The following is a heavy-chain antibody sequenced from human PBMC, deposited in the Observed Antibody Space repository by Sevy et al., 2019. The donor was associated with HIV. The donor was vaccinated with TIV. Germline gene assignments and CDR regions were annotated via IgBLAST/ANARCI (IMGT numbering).Heavy chain of an antibody. V-gene: IGHV3-21*01. J-gene: IGHJ4*02. CDR2: ISGSSNYI. D-gene: IGHD1-26*01. Sequence: GGSLRLSCAASGFTFSSYSMNWVRQAPGKGLEWVSAISGSSNYIYYAESVKGRFIISRDNVKKTLYLQMNSLRADDTAVYYCARGPPDGSYDYFDYWGQGTLVTVSS. CDR3: ARGPPDGSYDYFDY. CDR1: GFTFSSYS.